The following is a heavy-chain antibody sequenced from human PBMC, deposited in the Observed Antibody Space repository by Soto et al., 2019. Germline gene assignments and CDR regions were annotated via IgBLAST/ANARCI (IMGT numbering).Heavy chain of an antibody. Sequence: QVQLVQSGSEVKKPGASVKVSCKASGYTFTGYFLHWVRQAPGHGFVWMGWIDSNSGNTKYAQKFQGRVTMTRDTSIGTAYIEPSGPPTHDTAVYYRARASAGISTRWYDWFDPWGQAPLVTVSS. V-gene: IGHV1-2*02. J-gene: IGHJ5*02. CDR3: ARASAGISTRWYDWFDP. CDR1: GYTFTGYF. D-gene: IGHD2-2*01. CDR2: IDSNSGNT.